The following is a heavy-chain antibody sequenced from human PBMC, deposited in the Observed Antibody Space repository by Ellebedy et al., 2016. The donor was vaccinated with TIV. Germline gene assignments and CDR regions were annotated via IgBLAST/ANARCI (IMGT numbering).Heavy chain of an antibody. CDR3: AIDPNSPGDSGYGDY. V-gene: IGHV3-7*03. Sequence: GESLKISCAASGFTFGTYWMSWVRQAQGQGMEWVANIKHDGSEIYYVDSVKVRFSISRDNAKNSLSLQMNSLRAEDTAMYYCAIDPNSPGDSGYGDYWGQGTLVTVSS. CDR2: IKHDGSEI. J-gene: IGHJ4*02. CDR1: GFTFGTYW. D-gene: IGHD5-12*01.